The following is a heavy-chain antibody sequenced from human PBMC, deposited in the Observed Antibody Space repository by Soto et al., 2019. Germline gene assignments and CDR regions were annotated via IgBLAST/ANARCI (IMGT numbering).Heavy chain of an antibody. CDR2: IYYSGST. V-gene: IGHV4-59*08. CDR3: ASGDDFWSGYYGY. Sequence: SETLSLTCTVSGGSISSYYWSWIRQPPGKGLEWIGYIYYSGSTNYNPSLKSRVTISVDTSKNQFSLKLSSVTAADTAVYYCASGDDFWSGYYGYWGQGTLVTVSS. CDR1: GGSISSYY. J-gene: IGHJ4*02. D-gene: IGHD3-3*01.